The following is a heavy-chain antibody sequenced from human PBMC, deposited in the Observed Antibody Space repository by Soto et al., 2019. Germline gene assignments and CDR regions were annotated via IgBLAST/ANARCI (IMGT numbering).Heavy chain of an antibody. J-gene: IGHJ3*02. V-gene: IGHV4-4*02. CDR2: IYHSGST. CDR1: GGSISSSNW. D-gene: IGHD3-16*02. CDR3: ARDRHDYVWGSYRFDAFDI. Sequence: QVQLQESGPGLVKPSGTLSLTCAVSGGSISSSNWWSWVRQPPGKGLEWIGEIYHSGSTNYNPSRKSRVTLSVDKSKNQFSLKLSSVTAADTAVYYCARDRHDYVWGSYRFDAFDIWGQGTMVTVSS.